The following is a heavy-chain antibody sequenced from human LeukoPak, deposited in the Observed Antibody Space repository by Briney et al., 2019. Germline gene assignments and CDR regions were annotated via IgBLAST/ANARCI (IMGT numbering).Heavy chain of an antibody. V-gene: IGHV3-23*01. CDR3: ANWVEGARPSLDY. J-gene: IGHJ4*02. D-gene: IGHD6-6*01. Sequence: GGSLRLSCAASGFTFSSYAMAWVRQAPGTGLGWVSAISGSGGNTYYADSVKGRFTISRDNSKNTLYLQMNSLRAEDTAVYYCANWVEGARPSLDYWGQGALVTVSS. CDR2: ISGSGGNT. CDR1: GFTFSSYA.